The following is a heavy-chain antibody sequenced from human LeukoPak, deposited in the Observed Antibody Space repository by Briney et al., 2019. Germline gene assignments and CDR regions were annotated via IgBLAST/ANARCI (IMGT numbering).Heavy chain of an antibody. CDR1: GYTFTGYF. CDR2: ISPNSGGT. V-gene: IGHV1-2*02. D-gene: IGHD3-22*01. CDR3: ARAMTRQNYYDSSGYYPGYFDY. Sequence: ASVKVSCKASGYTFTGYFMHWVRQAPGQGLEWMGWISPNSGGTNYSQKFQGRVTMTRDTSISTAYMELSRLRSDDTAVYYCARAMTRQNYYDSSGYYPGYFDYWGQGTLVTVSS. J-gene: IGHJ4*02.